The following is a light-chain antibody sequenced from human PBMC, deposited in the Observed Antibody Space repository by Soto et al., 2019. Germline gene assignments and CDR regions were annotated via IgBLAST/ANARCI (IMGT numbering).Light chain of an antibody. V-gene: IGLV1-51*01. Sequence: QSVLTQPPSVSAAPGQNVTISCTGSLSNVEINYVSWYQHLPGTAPQLFIFDNIRRPSGIPDRFSASKSGASATLDITGLQTGDEAEYFCGSWDNVLSVMLFGGGTKLTVL. CDR2: DNI. CDR1: LSNVEINY. J-gene: IGLJ2*01. CDR3: GSWDNVLSVML.